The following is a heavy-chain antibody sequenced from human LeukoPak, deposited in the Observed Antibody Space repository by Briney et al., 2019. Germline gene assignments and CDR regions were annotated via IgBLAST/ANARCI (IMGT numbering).Heavy chain of an antibody. CDR2: INPNSGGT. D-gene: IGHD6-13*01. J-gene: IGHJ5*02. CDR3: ARESIAAAVSSYNWFDP. V-gene: IGHV1-2*02. Sequence: GASVKVSCKASGYTFTVYYMHWVRQAPGQGLEWMGWINPNSGGTNYGRVTMTRDTSISTAYMELSRLRSDDTAVYYCARESIAAAVSSYNWFDPWGQGTLVTVSS. CDR1: GYTFTVYY.